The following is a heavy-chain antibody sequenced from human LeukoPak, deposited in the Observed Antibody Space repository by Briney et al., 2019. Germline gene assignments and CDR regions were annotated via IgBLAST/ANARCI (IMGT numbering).Heavy chain of an antibody. CDR1: GFTFSSYA. CDR2: ISGSGGNT. CDR3: AKEGGSYWPRSDY. Sequence: GGSLRLLSAASGFTFSSYATSWGRQAPGKGLEWVSAISGSGGNTYYADSVKGRFTISRDNSKNTLYLQMNSLRAEDTAVYYCAKEGGSYWPRSDYWGQGTVVTVSS. J-gene: IGHJ4*02. V-gene: IGHV3-23*01. D-gene: IGHD2-15*01.